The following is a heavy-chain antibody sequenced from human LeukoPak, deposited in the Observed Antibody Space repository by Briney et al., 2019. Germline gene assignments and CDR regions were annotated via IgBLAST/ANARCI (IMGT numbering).Heavy chain of an antibody. Sequence: GASVKVSCKASGYTFTTYDINWVRQATGQGLEWMGWMNPNSGNTGYAQKFQGRVTMTRDTSMSTAYMELRSLTSEDTAVYYCATFPKLGNWFDPWGQGTLVTVSS. J-gene: IGHJ5*02. CDR2: MNPNSGNT. V-gene: IGHV1-8*01. D-gene: IGHD7-27*01. CDR1: GYTFTTYD. CDR3: ATFPKLGNWFDP.